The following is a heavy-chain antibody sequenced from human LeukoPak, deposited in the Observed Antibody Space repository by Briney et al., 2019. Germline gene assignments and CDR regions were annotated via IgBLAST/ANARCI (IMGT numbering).Heavy chain of an antibody. Sequence: PSETLSLTCAVSGYSLSSGYYWGWIRQPPGKELEWIGSIYHSGSTYYNRSLKSRVTISVDTSKNQFSLKLSAVTAADTAVYYCARHPYSNYWFDPWGQGTLVTVSS. J-gene: IGHJ5*02. V-gene: IGHV4-38-2*01. CDR1: GYSLSSGYY. CDR3: ARHPYSNYWFDP. D-gene: IGHD4-11*01. CDR2: IYHSGST.